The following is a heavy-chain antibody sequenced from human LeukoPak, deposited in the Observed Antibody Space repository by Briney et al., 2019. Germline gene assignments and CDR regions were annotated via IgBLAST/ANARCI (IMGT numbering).Heavy chain of an antibody. CDR1: GSSFSTRGVG. Sequence: PTLVKPTQTLTVTCTFSGSSFSTRGVGVGWIRQPPGKALEWLAFIYWNDERHYHPSLESRLTITKDTSKNQVVLTVTNLDPMDTATYYCAHRLDVTHFDYWGQGILVTVSS. V-gene: IGHV2-5*01. CDR2: IYWNDER. CDR3: AHRLDVTHFDY. J-gene: IGHJ4*02. D-gene: IGHD3/OR15-3a*01.